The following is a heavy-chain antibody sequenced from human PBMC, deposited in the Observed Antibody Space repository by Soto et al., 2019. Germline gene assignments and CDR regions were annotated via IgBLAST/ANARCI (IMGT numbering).Heavy chain of an antibody. V-gene: IGHV1-69*01. CDR3: ARGETYVGV. CDR1: RDTFSKYA. Sequence: QVQLVQSGAEVKKPGSSVKVSCKASRDTFSKYAFNWVRQAPGQGLEWMEWIIPIFGSRNYAEKFQGRVTITADESTSTAYMELRSLRFEDTAVYYCARGETYVGVWGQGTTVTVSS. J-gene: IGHJ6*02. D-gene: IGHD3-10*02. CDR2: IIPIFGSR.